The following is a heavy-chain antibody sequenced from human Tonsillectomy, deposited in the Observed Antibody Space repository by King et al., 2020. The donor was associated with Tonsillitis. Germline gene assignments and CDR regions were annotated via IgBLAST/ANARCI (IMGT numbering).Heavy chain of an antibody. CDR3: AKGDWGDV. D-gene: IGHD3/OR15-3a*01. J-gene: IGHJ6*02. V-gene: IGHV3-9*01. CDR1: GFTFDDYA. Sequence: QLVQSGGGLVQPGRSLRLSCVASGFTFDDYALHWVRQAPGKGLEWVPGISWNSASIGYADSVKGRFTISRDNAKNSLYLQMNSLRVEDTALYYCAKGDWGDVWGQGTTVTVSS. CDR2: ISWNSASI.